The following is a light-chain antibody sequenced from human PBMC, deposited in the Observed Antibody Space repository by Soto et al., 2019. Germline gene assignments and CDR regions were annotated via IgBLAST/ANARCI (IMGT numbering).Light chain of an antibody. Sequence: IVLTQSPGTLSFSPWEIATLSCRAIQSVTSNYLAWYQQKPGQAPGLLIYDTSTRASGVPDRFSGSGSGTEFTLTISSLQSEDFAVYYCHQYYSWPRGTFGQGTKVDIK. CDR3: HQYYSWPRGT. J-gene: IGKJ1*01. CDR2: DTS. CDR1: QSVTSNY. V-gene: IGKV3-20*01.